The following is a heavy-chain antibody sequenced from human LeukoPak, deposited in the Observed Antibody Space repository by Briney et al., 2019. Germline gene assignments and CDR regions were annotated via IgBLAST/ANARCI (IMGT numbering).Heavy chain of an antibody. J-gene: IGHJ4*02. CDR2: ISAYNGNT. CDR3: ARDEETEDIVVVPAASDY. Sequence: ASVKVSCKASGYTFTSYGISWVRQAPGQGLEWMGWISAYNGNTNYAQKLQGRVTTTTDTSTSTAYMELRSLRSDDTAVYYCARDEETEDIVVVPAASDYWGQGTLVTVSS. CDR1: GYTFTSYG. D-gene: IGHD2-2*01. V-gene: IGHV1-18*04.